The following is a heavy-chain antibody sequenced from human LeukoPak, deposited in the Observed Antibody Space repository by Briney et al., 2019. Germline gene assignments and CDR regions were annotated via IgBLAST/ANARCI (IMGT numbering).Heavy chain of an antibody. CDR2: ISSTSSYI. D-gene: IGHD6-19*01. V-gene: IGHV3-21*01. Sequence: GGSLRLSCAASGLTFSAYSMNWVRQAPGKGLEWVASISSTSSYIYYADSVKGRFIISRDNAKNSLYLQMNSLRAEDTAVYYCVRVGYSSGWYYDYWGQGTLVTVSS. J-gene: IGHJ4*02. CDR3: VRVGYSSGWYYDY. CDR1: GLTFSAYS.